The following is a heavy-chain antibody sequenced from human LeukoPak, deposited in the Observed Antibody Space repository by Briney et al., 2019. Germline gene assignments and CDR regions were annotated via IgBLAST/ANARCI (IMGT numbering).Heavy chain of an antibody. V-gene: IGHV1-69*13. D-gene: IGHD2-2*01. CDR2: IIPIFGTA. CDR1: GGTFSSYA. CDR3: GRGGPGDIVVVPAAILDYYYYGMDV. J-gene: IGHJ6*02. Sequence: SVKVSCKASGGTFSSYAISWVRQAPGQGLEWMGGIIPIFGTANYAQKFQGRVTITVDESTSTAYMELSSLRSEDTAVYYCGRGGPGDIVVVPAAILDYYYYGMDVWGQGTTVTVSS.